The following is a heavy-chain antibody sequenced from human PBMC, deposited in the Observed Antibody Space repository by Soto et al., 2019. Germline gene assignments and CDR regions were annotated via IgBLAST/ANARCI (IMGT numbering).Heavy chain of an antibody. J-gene: IGHJ4*02. CDR3: VRDGRVSSAKHHFDY. V-gene: IGHV1-2*02. CDR1: GYTFTDCY. CDR2: NNPKSGGT. Sequence: QVQLVQSGAEVKKPGPSVRVSCKASGYTFTDCYVHWVRQAPGQGLEWMGWNNPKSGGTNIAQICKGRGNMTRNMSISTAYMELNSLKSDDTAVYYCVRDGRVSSAKHHFDYWGQGTLVTVSS. D-gene: IGHD6-13*01.